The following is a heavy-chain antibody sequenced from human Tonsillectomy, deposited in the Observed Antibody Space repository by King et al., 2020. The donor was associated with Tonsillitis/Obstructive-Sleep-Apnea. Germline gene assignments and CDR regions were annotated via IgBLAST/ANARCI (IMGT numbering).Heavy chain of an antibody. Sequence: VKLVESGGGLVQPGGSLRLSCAASGFTFSSYWMSWVRQAPGKGLEWVANIKQDGSEKYYVDSVRGRFTISRDNAKNSLYLQMNSLRAEDTAVYYCARGLKDRNLDYWGQGTLVTVSS. D-gene: IGHD6-19*01. CDR2: IKQDGSEK. CDR1: GFTFSSYW. V-gene: IGHV3-7*04. J-gene: IGHJ4*02. CDR3: ARGLKDRNLDY.